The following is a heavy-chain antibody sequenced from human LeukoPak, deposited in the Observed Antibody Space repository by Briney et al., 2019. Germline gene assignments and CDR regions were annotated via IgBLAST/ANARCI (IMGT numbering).Heavy chain of an antibody. V-gene: IGHV4-4*07. J-gene: IGHJ6*03. CDR3: VRDQVLTTVRGVTDYYYYYYMDV. CDR1: GGSISSYY. Sequence: SETLSLTCTVSGGSISSYYCSWIRQPAGKGLEWIARIYTSGSTDYNPSLKSRVTMSVDTSKNQFSLKLSSVTAADTAVYYCVRDQVLTTVRGVTDYYYYYYMDVWGKGTTVTVSS. CDR2: IYTSGST. D-gene: IGHD3-10*01.